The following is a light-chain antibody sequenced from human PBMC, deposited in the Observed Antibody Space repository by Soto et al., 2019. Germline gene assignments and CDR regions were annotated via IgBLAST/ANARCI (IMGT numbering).Light chain of an antibody. CDR3: QHRMNWPLT. J-gene: IGKJ1*01. V-gene: IGKV3-11*01. Sequence: EIVLTQSPATLSLSPGARATLSCRASQSVSSYLAWYQQKPGQAPRLLIYDASNRASGTPARFSGSGSETDFTLTISSLEPGDFAVYYCQHRMNWPLTFGQGTKVDI. CDR1: QSVSSY. CDR2: DAS.